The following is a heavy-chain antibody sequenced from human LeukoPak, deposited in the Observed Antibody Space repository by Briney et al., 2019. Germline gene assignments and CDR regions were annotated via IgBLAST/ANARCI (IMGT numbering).Heavy chain of an antibody. J-gene: IGHJ4*02. CDR1: GFTFSSYG. CDR2: IWYDGSNK. D-gene: IGHD6-13*01. CDR3: ARVRVAAAGIDY. Sequence: PGRSLRLSCAASGFTFSSYGMHWVRQAPGKGLEWVAVIWYDGSNKYYADSVKGRFTISRDNSKNTLYLQMNSLRAEDTAVYYCARVRVAAAGIDYWGQGTPVTVSS. V-gene: IGHV3-33*01.